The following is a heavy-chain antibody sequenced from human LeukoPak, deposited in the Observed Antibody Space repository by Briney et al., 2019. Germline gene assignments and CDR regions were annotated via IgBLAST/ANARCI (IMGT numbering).Heavy chain of an antibody. V-gene: IGHV3-23*01. CDR3: AKRRLHANFDY. CDR1: GFTFSSYA. J-gene: IGHJ4*02. CDR2: ISGSGGST. Sequence: GGSLTLSCAASGFTFSSYAMIWLRQAPGKGLEWVSAISGSGGSTYYADSVKGRFTISRDNSKNTLYLQMNSLRAEDTAVYYCAKRRLHANFDYWGQGTLVTVSS. D-gene: IGHD4-11*01.